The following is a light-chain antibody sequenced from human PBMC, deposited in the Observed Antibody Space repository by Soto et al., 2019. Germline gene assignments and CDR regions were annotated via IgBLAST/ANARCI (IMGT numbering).Light chain of an antibody. CDR3: SSYTSYSTLVV. CDR1: SSDIGDYNY. Sequence: QSALTQPASVSGSPGQSITISCTGTSSDIGDYNYVSWYQQHPGKAPKLMIYDVSNRPSGVSNRFSGSKSGNTASLTISGLQAEDEADYYCSSYTSYSTLVVFGGGTKVTV. J-gene: IGLJ2*01. V-gene: IGLV2-14*01. CDR2: DVS.